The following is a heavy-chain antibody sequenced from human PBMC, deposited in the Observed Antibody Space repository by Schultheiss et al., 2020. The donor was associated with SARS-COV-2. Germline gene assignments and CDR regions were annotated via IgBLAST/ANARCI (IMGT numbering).Heavy chain of an antibody. CDR3: ARAVVVPAARGYYYYMDV. Sequence: SETLSLTCTVSGGSISSYYWSWIRQPAGKGLEWIGRIYTSGSTNYNPSIKSRVTISVDTSKNQFSLKLSSVTAADTAVYYCARAVVVPAARGYYYYMDVWGKGTTVTVSS. D-gene: IGHD2-2*01. J-gene: IGHJ6*03. CDR1: GGSISSYY. V-gene: IGHV4-4*07. CDR2: IYTSGST.